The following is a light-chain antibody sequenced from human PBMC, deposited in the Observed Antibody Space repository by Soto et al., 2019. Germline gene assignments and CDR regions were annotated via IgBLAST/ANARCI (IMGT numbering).Light chain of an antibody. CDR1: QSVSNNY. Sequence: EIVLTQSPDTLSLSPGERATLSCRASQSVSNNYLAWYQQKLGQAPRLLIYGASSRATGIPDRFSGSGSGTDFTLTISRLEPEDFAVYYCQHYDTSPWTFGQGTKVEI. V-gene: IGKV3-20*01. CDR3: QHYDTSPWT. CDR2: GAS. J-gene: IGKJ1*01.